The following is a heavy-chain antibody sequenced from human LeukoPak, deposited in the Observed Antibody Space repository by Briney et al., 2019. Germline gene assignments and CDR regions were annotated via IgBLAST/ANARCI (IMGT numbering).Heavy chain of an antibody. J-gene: IGHJ3*02. CDR1: GGSFSGYY. Sequence: PSETLSLTCAVYGGSFSGYYWSWIRQPPGKGLEWIGEISHSGSTNYNPSLKSRVTISVDTSKNQFSLKLSSVTAADTAVYYCARAMQQLGQPHDAFDIWGQGTMVTVSS. CDR2: ISHSGST. V-gene: IGHV4-34*01. D-gene: IGHD6-13*01. CDR3: ARAMQQLGQPHDAFDI.